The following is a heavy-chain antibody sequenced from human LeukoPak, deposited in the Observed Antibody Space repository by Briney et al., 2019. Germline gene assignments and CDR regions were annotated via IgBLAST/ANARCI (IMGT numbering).Heavy chain of an antibody. Sequence: SETLSLTCTVSGGSVSSINYYWSWIRQPPGKGLEWIGYIYYSGSTNYNPSLKSRVTISVDTSKNQFSLKLSSVTAADTAVYYCARGEDWFDPWGQGTLVTVSS. V-gene: IGHV4-61*01. J-gene: IGHJ5*02. CDR3: ARGEDWFDP. CDR1: GGSVSSINYY. CDR2: IYYSGST.